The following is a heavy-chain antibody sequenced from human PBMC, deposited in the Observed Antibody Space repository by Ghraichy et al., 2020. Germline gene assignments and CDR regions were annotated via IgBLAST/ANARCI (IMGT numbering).Heavy chain of an antibody. Sequence: GGSLRLSCAASGFTFGSFGMHWVRQAPGKGLEWVAVISYDGRNKYYADSVKGRFTISRDNSNNILYLQMNSLRAEDTAIYYCAKVLYSGDWYVGGFDIWGQGTMVTVSS. J-gene: IGHJ3*02. CDR1: GFTFGSFG. V-gene: IGHV3-30*18. D-gene: IGHD6-19*01. CDR3: AKVLYSGDWYVGGFDI. CDR2: ISYDGRNK.